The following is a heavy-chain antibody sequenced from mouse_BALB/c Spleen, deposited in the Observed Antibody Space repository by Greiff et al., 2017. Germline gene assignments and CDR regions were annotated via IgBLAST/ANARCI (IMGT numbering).Heavy chain of an antibody. CDR2: ISSGGSYT. D-gene: IGHD1-1*02. J-gene: IGHJ2*01. CDR1: GFTFSSYT. CDR3: ARHGGGSYYFDY. V-gene: IGHV5-6-4*01. Sequence: EVKLVESGGGLVKPGGSLKLSCAASGFTFSSYTMSWVRQTPEKRLEWVATISSGGSYTYYPDSVKGRFTISRDNAKNTLYLQMSSLKSEDTAMYYCARHGGGSYYFDYWGQGTTLTVSS.